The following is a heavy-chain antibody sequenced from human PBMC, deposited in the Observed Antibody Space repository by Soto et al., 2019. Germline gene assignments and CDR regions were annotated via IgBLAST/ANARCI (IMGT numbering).Heavy chain of an antibody. D-gene: IGHD3-10*01. V-gene: IGHV3-9*01. J-gene: IGHJ4*02. CDR1: GFTFSSYG. CDR3: ARDVWSRASGPPDS. CDR2: ISWNSGTI. Sequence: GGSLRLSCAASGFTFSSYGMHWVRQAPGKGLEWVTGISWNSGTIGYADSVKGRFTISRDNAKNSLYLQMNSLRAEDTALYYCARDVWSRASGPPDSWGQGTLVTVSS.